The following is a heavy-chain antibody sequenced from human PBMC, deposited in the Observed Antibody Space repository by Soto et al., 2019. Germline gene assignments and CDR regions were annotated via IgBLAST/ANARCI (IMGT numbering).Heavy chain of an antibody. CDR1: GGSFSGYY. Sequence: SSETLSLTCAVYGGSFSGYYWSWLRQPPGKGLEWIGEINHSGSTNYNPSLKSRVTISVDTSKKQFSLKVTYVTAADTAVYYCATANWSHNYFDPWGQGTLVTVS. V-gene: IGHV4-34*01. CDR2: INHSGST. D-gene: IGHD1-1*01. CDR3: ATANWSHNYFDP. J-gene: IGHJ5*02.